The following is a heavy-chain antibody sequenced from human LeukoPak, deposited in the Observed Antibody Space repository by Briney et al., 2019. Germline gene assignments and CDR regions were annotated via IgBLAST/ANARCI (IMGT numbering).Heavy chain of an antibody. Sequence: PGGSLRLSCAASGFTFSIYWIHWVRQAPGKGLVWVSHINRDGNTITYADSVKGRFTISRDNAKNTLYLQMNSLRAEDTAVYYCVRGLGSYQFDYWGQGTLVTVSS. V-gene: IGHV3-74*01. J-gene: IGHJ4*02. CDR2: INRDGNTI. D-gene: IGHD2-2*01. CDR3: VRGLGSYQFDY. CDR1: GFTFSIYW.